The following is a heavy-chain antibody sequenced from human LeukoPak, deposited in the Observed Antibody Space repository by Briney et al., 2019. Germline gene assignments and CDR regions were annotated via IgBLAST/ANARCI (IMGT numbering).Heavy chain of an antibody. CDR2: IIRIFGTA. D-gene: IGHD3-3*01. CDR1: GGTFSSYA. V-gene: IGHV1-69*13. CDR3: ARGHSRDFGVVIFGMDV. Sequence: AVKVSCKASGGTFSSYAISWVRQAPGEGLEWMGGIIRIFGTANYAQKFQGRVTITADESTSTAYMELSSLRSEDTAVYYCARGHSRDFGVVIFGMDVWGQGTTVTVSS. J-gene: IGHJ6*02.